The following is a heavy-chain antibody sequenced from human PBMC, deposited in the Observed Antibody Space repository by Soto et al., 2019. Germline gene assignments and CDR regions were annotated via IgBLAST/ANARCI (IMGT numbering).Heavy chain of an antibody. Sequence: SVKVACKASGGTFSSYAISWVREAPGQGLEWMGGIIPIFGTASYAQKIQGRVTITADESTSTAYMELSSLRSEDTAVYYCARDSRDSSGWYADDWGQGTQVTVSA. V-gene: IGHV1-69*13. CDR1: GGTFSSYA. CDR2: IIPIFGTA. CDR3: ARDSRDSSGWYADD. D-gene: IGHD6-19*01. J-gene: IGHJ4*02.